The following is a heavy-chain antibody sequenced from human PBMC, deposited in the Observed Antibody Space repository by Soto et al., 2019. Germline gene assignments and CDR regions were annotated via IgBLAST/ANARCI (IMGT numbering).Heavy chain of an antibody. V-gene: IGHV3-23*01. CDR3: TKEHSNYPDNWFDP. D-gene: IGHD4-4*01. CDR2: IDSGGGST. Sequence: EVQLLVSGGGSVQPGGSLRLSWAASGFSFSNYAMSWVRQAPGTGLEWVSAIDSGGGSTYYAASVKGRFSISRDNSMNTLYLQMTSLRAEDTAIYYCTKEHSNYPDNWFDPRGQGTLVTVSS. CDR1: GFSFSNYA. J-gene: IGHJ5*02.